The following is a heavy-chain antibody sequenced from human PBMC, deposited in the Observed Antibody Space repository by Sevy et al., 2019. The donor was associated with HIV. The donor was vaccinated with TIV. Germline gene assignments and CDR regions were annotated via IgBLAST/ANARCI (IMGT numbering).Heavy chain of an antibody. J-gene: IGHJ4*02. V-gene: IGHV3-30-3*01. CDR2: ISYDGNNK. Sequence: GGSLRLSCAASGFIVSYYAIHWVRQAPGTGLEWVAVISYDGNNKYYGDSVKGRFTISRDNAKNTRFLQMNSLRPEDAAVYYWARDFYEFGDPRGLDSWGQGTLVTVSS. D-gene: IGHD4-17*01. CDR1: GFIVSYYA. CDR3: ARDFYEFGDPRGLDS.